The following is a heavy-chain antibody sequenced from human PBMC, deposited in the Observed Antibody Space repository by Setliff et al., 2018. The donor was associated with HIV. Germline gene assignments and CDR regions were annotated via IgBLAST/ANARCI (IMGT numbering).Heavy chain of an antibody. CDR1: GYTFTSHD. CDR2: MSPNSGNT. D-gene: IGHD3-10*01. V-gene: IGHV1-8*02. J-gene: IGHJ4*02. CDR3: ARGGTLFY. Sequence: RASVKVSCKTSGYTFTSHDINWVRQAPGQGLEWMGWMSPNSGNTGYAQKFDGRVTMSRDASVSTAYLELRSLKFDDTAVYYCARGGTLFYWGQGTLVTAPQ.